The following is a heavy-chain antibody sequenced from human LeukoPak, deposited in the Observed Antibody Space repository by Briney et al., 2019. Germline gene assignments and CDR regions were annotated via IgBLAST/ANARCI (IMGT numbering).Heavy chain of an antibody. Sequence: SETLSLTCTVSGGSISSSSYYWGWIRQPPGKGLEWIGSIYYSGSTYYNPSLKSRVTISVDTSKNQFSLKLSSVTAADTAVYYCARCPDYYYYGMDVWGQGTTVTVS. V-gene: IGHV4-39*01. D-gene: IGHD5/OR15-5a*01. CDR3: ARCPDYYYYGMDV. J-gene: IGHJ6*02. CDR2: IYYSGST. CDR1: GGSISSSSYY.